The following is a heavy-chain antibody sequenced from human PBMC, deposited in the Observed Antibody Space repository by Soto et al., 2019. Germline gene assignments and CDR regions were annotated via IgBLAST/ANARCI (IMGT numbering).Heavy chain of an antibody. J-gene: IGHJ4*02. D-gene: IGHD3-16*01. V-gene: IGHV3-74*01. CDR1: GFTFNNYW. CDR3: ARGALGSYYFDY. CDR2: IKYDATST. Sequence: EVQLVESGGGLFQPGGSLRISCAASGFTFNNYWIHWVRQAPGKGLVWVSRIKYDATSTNYADSVKGRFSISRDNAKNTVYLQMSSLRGDDAAVYYCARGALGSYYFDYWGQGTLVTVSS.